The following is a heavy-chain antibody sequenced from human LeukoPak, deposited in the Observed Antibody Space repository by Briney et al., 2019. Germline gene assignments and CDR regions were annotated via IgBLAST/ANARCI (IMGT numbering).Heavy chain of an antibody. CDR1: GFTFNYAW. V-gene: IGHV3-15*01. Sequence: GGSLRLSCAASGFTFNYAWMSWVRQVPGKGLEWVGRIKSKTDGGTTDYAAPVKGRFTISRDDSKNTLYLQMNSLKTEDTAVYYCTTWLWEFPRYWGQGTLVTVSS. J-gene: IGHJ4*02. CDR2: IKSKTDGGTT. CDR3: TTWLWEFPRY. D-gene: IGHD3-10*01.